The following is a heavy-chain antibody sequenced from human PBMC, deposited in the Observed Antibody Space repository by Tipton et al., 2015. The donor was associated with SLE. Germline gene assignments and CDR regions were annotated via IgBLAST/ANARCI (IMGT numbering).Heavy chain of an antibody. Sequence: LRLSCTVSGGSISSSSYYWGWIRQPPGKGLEWIGSIYYRGSTYYNPSLKSRVTISVDTSKNQFSLKLSSVTAADTAVYYCARQDRDYYDSSDAFDIWGQGTMVTVSS. CDR1: GGSISSSSYY. CDR3: ARQDRDYYDSSDAFDI. V-gene: IGHV4-39*07. J-gene: IGHJ3*02. D-gene: IGHD3-22*01. CDR2: IYYRGST.